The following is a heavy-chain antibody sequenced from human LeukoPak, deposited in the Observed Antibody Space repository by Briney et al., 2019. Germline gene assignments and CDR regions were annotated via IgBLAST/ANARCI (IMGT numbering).Heavy chain of an antibody. Sequence: GGSLGLSCAASGLNFGVYWMSWVRQAPGKGLEWVATMSQDGHYVYYVDSVKGRFYISRDNARNSLYLQMDSLRAEDTAVYYCAREYYSSFDFWGQGALVTVSS. D-gene: IGHD2-21*01. J-gene: IGHJ4*02. V-gene: IGHV3-7*01. CDR2: MSQDGHYV. CDR1: GLNFGVYW. CDR3: AREYYSSFDF.